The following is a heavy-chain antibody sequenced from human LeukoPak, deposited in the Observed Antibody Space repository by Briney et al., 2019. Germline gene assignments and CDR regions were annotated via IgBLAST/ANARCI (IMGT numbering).Heavy chain of an antibody. V-gene: IGHV3-48*02. CDR3: ARDQIASSLYKEPLDY. D-gene: IGHD6-13*01. Sequence: GGSLRLSCAASGFTFNNYAMNWVRQAPGKGLEWISYISTKSSTIHYADSVKGRFTVSRDNAKNSLYLQMNSLRDEDTAVYYCARDQIASSLYKEPLDYWGQGTLVTVSS. CDR2: ISTKSSTI. J-gene: IGHJ4*02. CDR1: GFTFNNYA.